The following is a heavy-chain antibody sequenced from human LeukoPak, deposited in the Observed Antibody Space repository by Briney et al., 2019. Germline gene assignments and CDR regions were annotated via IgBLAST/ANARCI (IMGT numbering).Heavy chain of an antibody. Sequence: GASVKVSCKASGYTFSRYAINWVRQAPGQGLEWMGWINTDTGNPTYAQGFTGRFVFSLDTSVSTAYLQISSLKAEDTAMYYCARDAGDSSAPPLVYWGQGTLVTVSS. CDR3: ARDAGDSSAPPLVY. CDR2: INTDTGNP. CDR1: GYTFSRYA. D-gene: IGHD3-22*01. J-gene: IGHJ4*02. V-gene: IGHV7-4-1*02.